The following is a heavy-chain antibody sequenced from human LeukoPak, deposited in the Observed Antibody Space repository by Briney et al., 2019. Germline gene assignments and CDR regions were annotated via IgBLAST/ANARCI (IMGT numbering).Heavy chain of an antibody. CDR3: ARVFWSGNYYYYYYMDV. CDR1: GGSISSSSYY. J-gene: IGHJ6*03. Sequence: SETLSLTCTVSGGSISSSSYYWGWIRQPPGKGLEWIGSIYYSGSTYYNPSLKSRVTISVDTSKNQFSLKLSSVTAADTAVYYCARVFWSGNYYYYYYMDVWGKGTTVTISS. V-gene: IGHV4-39*07. CDR2: IYYSGST. D-gene: IGHD3-10*01.